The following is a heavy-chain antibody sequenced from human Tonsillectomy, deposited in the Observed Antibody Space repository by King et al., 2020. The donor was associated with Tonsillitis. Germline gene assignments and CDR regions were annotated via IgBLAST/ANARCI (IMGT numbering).Heavy chain of an antibody. CDR2: INPNSGGT. Sequence: VQLVESGAEVKKPGASVKVSCKASGYTFTGYYLHWVRQAPGQGLEWMGWINPNSGGTNYAQNFLGRVTLTRDTSISTTYMELSSLRSDDTAVYYCARRLGLPFKYYGMDVWGQGTTVTVSS. CDR3: ARRLGLPFKYYGMDV. CDR1: GYTFTGYY. V-gene: IGHV1-2*02. J-gene: IGHJ6*02. D-gene: IGHD3-16*01.